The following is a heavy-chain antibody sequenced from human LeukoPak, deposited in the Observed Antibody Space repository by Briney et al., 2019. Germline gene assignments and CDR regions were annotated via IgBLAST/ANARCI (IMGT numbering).Heavy chain of an antibody. J-gene: IGHJ4*02. Sequence: PSETLSLTCAVSGYSISSGYYWGWIRQPAGKGLEWIGRIYTSGSTNYNPSLKSRVTISVDTSKNQFSLKLSSVTAADTAVYYCARGGYHCSSTSCYTDKEIFDYWGQGTLVTVSS. D-gene: IGHD2-2*02. V-gene: IGHV4-61*02. CDR1: GYSISSGYY. CDR3: ARGGYHCSSTSCYTDKEIFDY. CDR2: IYTSGST.